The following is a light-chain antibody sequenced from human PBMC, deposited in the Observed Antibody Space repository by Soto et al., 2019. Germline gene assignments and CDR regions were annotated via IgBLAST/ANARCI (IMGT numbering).Light chain of an antibody. CDR1: SSNIGGNS. V-gene: IGLV1-51*01. CDR2: DDN. Sequence: QSVLTQPPSVSAAPGQKVTISCSGSSSNIGGNSVSWYQQLPGTASKLLIYDDNKRPSGIPDRFSGSKSGNTASLTISGLQAEDEADYYCCSYAGSYTHVFGTGTKVTVL. J-gene: IGLJ1*01. CDR3: CSYAGSYTHV.